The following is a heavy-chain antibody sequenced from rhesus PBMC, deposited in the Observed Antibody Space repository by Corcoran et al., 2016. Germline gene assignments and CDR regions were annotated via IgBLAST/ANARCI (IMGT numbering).Heavy chain of an antibody. CDR2: IDGNRGRT. J-gene: IGHJ4*01. V-gene: IGHV4-80*01. Sequence: QVQLQESGPGLVKPSETLSLTCTVSGASISSNWWTWIRQPPGKGLEWIGDIDGNRGRTHYNPSLKSRVTMSKGASKDPFSLKLSSVTAAGTAVYYCAGGKDDYWGQGVLVTVSS. CDR1: GASISSNW. CDR3: AGGKDDY.